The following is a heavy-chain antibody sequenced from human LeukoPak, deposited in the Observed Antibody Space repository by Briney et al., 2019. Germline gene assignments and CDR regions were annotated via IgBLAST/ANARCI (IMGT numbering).Heavy chain of an antibody. CDR1: GFTFSSYG. J-gene: IGHJ4*02. Sequence: QAGGSLRLSCAASGFTFSSYGMHWVRQAPGKGLEWAAFIRYDGSNKYYADSVKGRFTISRDNSKNTLYLQMNSLRAEDTAVYYCAKDLKPHYDILTGFDYWGQGTLVTVSS. V-gene: IGHV3-30*02. CDR3: AKDLKPHYDILTGFDY. D-gene: IGHD3-9*01. CDR2: IRYDGSNK.